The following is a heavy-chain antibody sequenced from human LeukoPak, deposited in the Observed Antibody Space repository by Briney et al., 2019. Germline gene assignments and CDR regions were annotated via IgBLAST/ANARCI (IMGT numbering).Heavy chain of an antibody. V-gene: IGHV5-51*01. Sequence: GESLKISFKGSGYRFTNYWIGWVPPMPGKGLEWMGIIYPGDSDTRYSPSFQGQVTISADKSTSTAYLQWNSLKASDTAMYCCARRSSWQQLAFDYWGQGTLVTVPS. J-gene: IGHJ4*02. CDR1: GYRFTNYW. CDR3: ARRSSWQQLAFDY. CDR2: IYPGDSDT. D-gene: IGHD6-13*01.